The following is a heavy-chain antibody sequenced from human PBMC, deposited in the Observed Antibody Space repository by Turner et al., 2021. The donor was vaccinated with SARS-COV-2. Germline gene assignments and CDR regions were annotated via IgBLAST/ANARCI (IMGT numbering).Heavy chain of an antibody. D-gene: IGHD3-10*01. CDR1: GFTFSSYW. Sequence: EVQLVESGGGLVQPGGSLRLSCAASGFTFSSYWMHWVRRAPGKGLVWVSRINSDGSSTSYADSVKSRFTISRDNAKNTLYLQMNSLRAEDTAVYYCARDHIGVYYAMDVWGQGTTVTVSS. V-gene: IGHV3-74*01. CDR3: ARDHIGVYYAMDV. CDR2: INSDGSST. J-gene: IGHJ6*02.